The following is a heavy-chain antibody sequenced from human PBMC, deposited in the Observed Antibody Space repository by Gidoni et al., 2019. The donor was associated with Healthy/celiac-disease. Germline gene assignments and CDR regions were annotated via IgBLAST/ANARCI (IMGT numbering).Heavy chain of an antibody. J-gene: IGHJ6*03. D-gene: IGHD3-10*01. CDR2: IYYRGST. Sequence: QVQLQESGPGLVKPSQTLSLTCTVSGGSIRSGGYYWSWIRQHPGKGLEWIGYIYYRGSTYYNPSLKSRVTISVDTSKDQFSLKLSSVTAADPAVYYCARERGTYYYGSGSRQYYYYYYMDVWGKGTTVTVSS. CDR1: GGSIRSGGYY. V-gene: IGHV4-31*03. CDR3: ARERGTYYYGSGSRQYYYYYYMDV.